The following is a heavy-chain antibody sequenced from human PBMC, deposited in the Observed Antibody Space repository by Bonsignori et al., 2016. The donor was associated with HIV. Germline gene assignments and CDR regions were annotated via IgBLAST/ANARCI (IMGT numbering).Heavy chain of an antibody. Sequence: SETLSLTCAVYGGSFSGYYWSWIRQPPGKGLEWIGEINHSGSTNYNPSLKSRVTISVDTSKNQFSLKLSSVTAADTAVYYCARVGSKGRYCSGGSCYNYMDVWGKGTTVTVSS. V-gene: IGHV4-34*01. CDR1: GGSFSGYY. CDR2: INHSGST. J-gene: IGHJ6*03. CDR3: ARVGSKGRYCSGGSCYNYMDV. D-gene: IGHD2-15*01.